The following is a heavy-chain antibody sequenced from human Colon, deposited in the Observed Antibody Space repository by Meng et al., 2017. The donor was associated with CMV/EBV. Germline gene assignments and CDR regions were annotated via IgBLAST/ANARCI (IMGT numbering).Heavy chain of an antibody. V-gene: IGHV3-66*02. D-gene: IGHD2-15*01. J-gene: IGHJ4*02. CDR1: GFSVTNNY. Sequence: GGSLRLSCAASGFSVTNNYFTWVRQAPGKGLERVAVSYYGGNTYYADSVKGRFTISRDNVKNILYLQMDSLRTEDTALYYCARPADVAIIVRGFDSWGRGTLVTVSS. CDR3: ARPADVAIIVRGFDS. CDR2: SYYGGNT.